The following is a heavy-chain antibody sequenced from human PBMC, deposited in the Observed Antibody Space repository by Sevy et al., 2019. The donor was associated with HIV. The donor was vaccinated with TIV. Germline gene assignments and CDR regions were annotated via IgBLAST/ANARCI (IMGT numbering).Heavy chain of an antibody. CDR2: ISYDGSNK. D-gene: IGHD3-10*01. CDR1: GFTFSSYA. Sequence: GGSLRLSCAASGFTFSSYAMHWVRQAPGKGLEWVAVISYDGSNKYYADSVKGRFTISRDNSKNTLYLQMNSLRAEDTAVYYCARDRFPWKKGSYSIYFDYWGQGTLVTVSS. J-gene: IGHJ4*02. V-gene: IGHV3-30-3*01. CDR3: ARDRFPWKKGSYSIYFDY.